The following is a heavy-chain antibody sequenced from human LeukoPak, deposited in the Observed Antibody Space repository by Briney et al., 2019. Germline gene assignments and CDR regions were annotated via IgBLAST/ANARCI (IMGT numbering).Heavy chain of an antibody. CDR2: IYSGGST. CDR1: GFTVSSNY. V-gene: IGHV3-53*01. CDR3: ARGSSGWAVGYFDL. J-gene: IGHJ2*01. D-gene: IGHD6-19*01. Sequence: PGGSLRLSCAASGFTVSSNYMSWVRQAPGKGLEWVSVIYSGGSTYYADSVKGRFTISRDNSKKTLYLQMNSLRAEDTAVYYCARGSSGWAVGYFDLWGRGTLVTVSS.